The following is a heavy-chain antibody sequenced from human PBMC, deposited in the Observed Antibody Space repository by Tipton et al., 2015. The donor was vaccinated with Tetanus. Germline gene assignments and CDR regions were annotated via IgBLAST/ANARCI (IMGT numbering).Heavy chain of an antibody. Sequence: AASGFTFSDYYMSWIRQAPGKGLEWVSYISSSSSYTNYADSVKGRFTISRDNAKNSLYLQMNSLRAEDTAVYYCARRVGYGIFDYWGQGTLVTVSS. V-gene: IGHV3-11*06. CDR1: GFTFSDYY. CDR3: ARRVGYGIFDY. J-gene: IGHJ4*02. D-gene: IGHD5-12*01. CDR2: ISSSSSYT.